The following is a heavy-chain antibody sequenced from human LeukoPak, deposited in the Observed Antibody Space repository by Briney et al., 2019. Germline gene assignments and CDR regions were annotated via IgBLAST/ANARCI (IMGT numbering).Heavy chain of an antibody. J-gene: IGHJ4*02. CDR1: GGSISSSSYY. CDR3: ARRNRGDGLGYFDY. D-gene: IGHD3-16*01. CDR2: IYYSGST. V-gene: IGHV4-39*01. Sequence: KPSETLSLTCTVSGGSISSSSYYWGWIRQPPGKGLEWIGSIYYSGSTYYSQSLKSRVTISVDTSKNRFSLKLSSVTAADTAVYYCARRNRGDGLGYFDYWGQGTLVTVSS.